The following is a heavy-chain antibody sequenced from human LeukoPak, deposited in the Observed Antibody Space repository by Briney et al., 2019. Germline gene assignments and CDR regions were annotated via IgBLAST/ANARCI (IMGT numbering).Heavy chain of an antibody. CDR3: ARLRRIWNDVEMVDY. J-gene: IGHJ4*02. Sequence: KPGGSLRLSCAPSGFTVSDQYMSWIRQAPGKGLEWVSYLSSSGITIEYADSVKGRFTISRDNANNSLYLQLNSLSPEDTAVYYCARLRRIWNDVEMVDYWGQGTLVTVSS. D-gene: IGHD1-1*01. V-gene: IGHV3-11*01. CDR1: GFTVSDQY. CDR2: LSSSGITI.